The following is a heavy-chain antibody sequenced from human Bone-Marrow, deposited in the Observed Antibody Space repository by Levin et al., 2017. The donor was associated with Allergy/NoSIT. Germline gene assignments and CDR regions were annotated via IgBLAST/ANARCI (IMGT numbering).Heavy chain of an antibody. CDR1: GYTFTTFG. J-gene: IGHJ4*02. CDR2: ISAYNGNK. V-gene: IGHV1-18*01. Sequence: ASVKVSCETSGYTFTTFGLSWVRQAPGQGPELMGWISAYNGNKNYAQKFQDRVTMTTDTSTNTAYMELRSLRSDDTAIYYCARLFSKDILTGFLYYFDFWGQGTLVTVSS. D-gene: IGHD3-9*01. CDR3: ARLFSKDILTGFLYYFDF.